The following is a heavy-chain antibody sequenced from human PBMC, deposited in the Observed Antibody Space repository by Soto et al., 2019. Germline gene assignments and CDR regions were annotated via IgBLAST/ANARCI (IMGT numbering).Heavy chain of an antibody. J-gene: IGHJ6*02. Sequence: ASVMVSCKASGYTFTGYYMHWVVQAPGQGGEGMGGINPNNGSTNYAQKFQGWVTMTRDTSISTAYMELSRLRSDDTAVYYCARGRIVVVPAATEPRYYYYYYGMDVWGQGTTVTVSS. V-gene: IGHV1-2*04. CDR2: INPNNGST. CDR1: GYTFTGYY. D-gene: IGHD2-2*01. CDR3: ARGRIVVVPAATEPRYYYYYYGMDV.